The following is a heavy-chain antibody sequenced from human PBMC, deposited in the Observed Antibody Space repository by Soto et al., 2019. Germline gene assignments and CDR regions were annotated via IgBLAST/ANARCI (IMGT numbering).Heavy chain of an antibody. J-gene: IGHJ4*02. CDR2: MNPFSGNA. Sequence: QVQLVQSGAEVKKPGASVRVSCKASGYTFTSYDIYRVRQATGQGLEWMGWMNPFSGNAVYTQKFQDRVNMTSESSINTAYMEMSGLRSEDTAVYYCTRGQGNHWGQGSLVAVSS. V-gene: IGHV1-8*01. CDR1: GYTFTSYD. CDR3: TRGQGNH.